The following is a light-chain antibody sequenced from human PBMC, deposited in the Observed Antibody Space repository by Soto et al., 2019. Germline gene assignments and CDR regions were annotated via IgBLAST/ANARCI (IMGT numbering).Light chain of an antibody. CDR1: QYVSEW. CDR3: QQTNSFPIT. CDR2: ATS. J-gene: IGKJ4*01. Sequence: DIQMTQSPSSVSASVGDRVTITCRASQYVSEWLAWYQQKPGKAPKPLIYATSNLRSGVPSRFSGSGSGTDFTLTISGLQTEDFATYYCQQTNSFPITFGGGTKVDIK. V-gene: IGKV1-12*01.